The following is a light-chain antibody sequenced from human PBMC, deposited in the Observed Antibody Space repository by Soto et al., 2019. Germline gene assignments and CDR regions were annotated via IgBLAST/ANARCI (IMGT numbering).Light chain of an antibody. CDR3: QSSDSSLSGPV. Sequence: QSVLTQPPSVSGAPGQRVTIPCTGGSSNIGAGYDVHWYQQIPGTAPRLLVYGNNNRPSGVPDQFSGSQSGTSASLAIAGLQAEDEADYYCQSSDSSLSGPVFGGGTKVTVL. CDR2: GNN. V-gene: IGLV1-40*01. J-gene: IGLJ2*01. CDR1: SSNIGAGYD.